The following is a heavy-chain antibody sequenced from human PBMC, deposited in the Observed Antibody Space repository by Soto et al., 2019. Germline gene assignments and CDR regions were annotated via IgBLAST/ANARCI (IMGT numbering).Heavy chain of an antibody. V-gene: IGHV4-4*02. CDR2: IWHTGRP. CDR3: VRDSRTGCSSINCYMH. CDR1: GDSLTNNHW. D-gene: IGHD2-15*01. Sequence: QLQLRESGPGLVQPSGTLSLTCDVSGDSLTNNHWWSWVRQAPGKGLEWIGEIWHTGRPNYNPSLKSRVAISIDKSKNQFSLKLSYVTAVDTAVYYCVRDSRTGCSSINCYMHWGQGTLVTVSS. J-gene: IGHJ4*02.